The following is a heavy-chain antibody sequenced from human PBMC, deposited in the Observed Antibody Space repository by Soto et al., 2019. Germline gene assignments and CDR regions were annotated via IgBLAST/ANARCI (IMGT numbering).Heavy chain of an antibody. CDR2: LSEGGDKT. J-gene: IGHJ4*02. Sequence: DVQLLESGGDLVQPGGSLRLSCAASGFTVSNSGMSWVRQAPGKGLEWVSGLSEGGDKTYYADSVKGRFTISRDNAKNILYLQMTSLRVEDTAVYFCTKESGWESWYWGQGALVTVSS. V-gene: IGHV3-23*01. CDR1: GFTVSNSG. CDR3: TKESGWESWY. D-gene: IGHD3-16*01.